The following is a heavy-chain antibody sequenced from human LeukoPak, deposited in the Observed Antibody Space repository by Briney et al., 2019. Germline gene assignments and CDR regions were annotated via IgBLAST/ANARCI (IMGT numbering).Heavy chain of an antibody. CDR2: INPNSGGT. D-gene: IGHD6-19*01. J-gene: IGHJ4*02. CDR3: ARARYSSPAGY. CDR1: GGTFSSYA. V-gene: IGHV1-2*02. Sequence: ASVKVSCKASGGTFSSYAISWVRQAPGQGLEWMGWINPNSGGTNYAQKFQGRVTMTRDTSINTAYMELSSLRSDDTAVYYCARARYSSPAGYWGQGTLVTVSS.